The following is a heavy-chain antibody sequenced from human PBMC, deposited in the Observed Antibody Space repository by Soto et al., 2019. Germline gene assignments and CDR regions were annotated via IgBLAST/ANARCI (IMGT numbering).Heavy chain of an antibody. D-gene: IGHD3-16*01. CDR2: LDQDGSER. CDR1: GFTFSTYW. Sequence: EVQLVESGGGLVQPGGSLRLSCAASGFTFSTYWMTWVRRPPGKGLEWVANLDQDGSERYYVDSVRGRFTISRDNAKNSLYVQMISLRDEDTAVYYCVCGGNFFVYWGQGTLVTVSP. V-gene: IGHV3-7*01. CDR3: VCGGNFFVY. J-gene: IGHJ4*02.